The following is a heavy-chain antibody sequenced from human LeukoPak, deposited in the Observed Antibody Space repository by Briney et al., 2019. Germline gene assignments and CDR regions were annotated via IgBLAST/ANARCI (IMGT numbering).Heavy chain of an antibody. CDR2: IHPSGGNS. D-gene: IGHD2-2*01. Sequence: ASVKISCKASGYTFTSHYVHWVRQAPGQGLEWMGIIHPSGGNSRNTQNFQGRVTMTRDTSTSTVYLELSSLRSEDTAVYFCAXXCSSTTCQGPVLXFWGQGTLVXVSS. J-gene: IGHJ4*02. CDR3: AXXCSSTTCQGPVLXF. CDR1: GYTFTSHY. V-gene: IGHV1-46*01.